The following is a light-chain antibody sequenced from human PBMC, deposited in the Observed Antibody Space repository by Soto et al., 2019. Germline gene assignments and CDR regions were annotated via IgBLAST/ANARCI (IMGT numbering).Light chain of an antibody. J-gene: IGKJ2*01. CDR2: DAS. CDR3: QQRSNWPYT. Sequence: EIVLTQSPATLSLSPGERATLSCRASQSVSSYLAWYQQKPGQAPRLLIYDASNRATGIPARFGGSGSGTDFTLTISSLEPEDFAVYYCQQRSNWPYTFGQGTRWRL. CDR1: QSVSSY. V-gene: IGKV3-11*01.